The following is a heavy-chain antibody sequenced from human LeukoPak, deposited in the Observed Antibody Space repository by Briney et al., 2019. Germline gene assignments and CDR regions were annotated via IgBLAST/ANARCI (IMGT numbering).Heavy chain of an antibody. CDR2: IKQDGSEK. CDR3: ARTPHDYGGNAFDY. D-gene: IGHD4-23*01. Sequence: GGSLRLSCAASGFTYSSYWMSWVRQAPGKGLEWVANIKQDGSEKYYVDSVKGRFTISRDNAKNTLYLQMNSLRAEDTAVYYCARTPHDYGGNAFDYWGQGTLVTVSS. V-gene: IGHV3-7*01. CDR1: GFTYSSYW. J-gene: IGHJ4*02.